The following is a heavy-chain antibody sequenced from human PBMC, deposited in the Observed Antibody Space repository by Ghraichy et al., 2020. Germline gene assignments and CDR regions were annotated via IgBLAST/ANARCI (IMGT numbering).Heavy chain of an antibody. V-gene: IGHV1-2*02. CDR3: ARDPLGGEEPWFDP. J-gene: IGHJ5*02. Sequence: ASVKVSCKTSGYTFTVYYIHWVRQAPGQGLEWMGWINPKSGGSKYAQKFQGRVTMTRDTSISTAYMELRRLRSDDTAVYYCARDPLGGEEPWFDPWGQGTLFTVSS. CDR1: GYTFTVYY. D-gene: IGHD3-16*01. CDR2: INPKSGGS.